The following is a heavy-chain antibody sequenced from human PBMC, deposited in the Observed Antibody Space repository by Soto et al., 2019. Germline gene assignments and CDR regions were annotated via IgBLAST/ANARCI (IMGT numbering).Heavy chain of an antibody. CDR1: GFNFGSYV. CDR3: AREGSYGYSGSYIQAFCH. Sequence: GGSLRLSCATSGFNFGSYVMHWVRQAPGKGLEWVSSISSSRTYIYYADSVKGRFTISRDNAKNSLSLHMNSLTDEDTAIYYCAREGSYGYSGSYIQAFCHWGQGTMVTVSS. D-gene: IGHD3-22*01. V-gene: IGHV3-21*01. CDR2: ISSSRTYI. J-gene: IGHJ4*02.